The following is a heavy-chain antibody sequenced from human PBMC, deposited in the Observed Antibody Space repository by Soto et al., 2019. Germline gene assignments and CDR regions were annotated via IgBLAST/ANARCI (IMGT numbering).Heavy chain of an antibody. D-gene: IGHD2-15*01. CDR2: IIPILGIA. CDR1: GGTFSSYT. J-gene: IGHJ5*02. Sequence: QVQLXQSGAEVKKPGSSVKVSCKASGGTFSSYTISWVRQAPGQGLEWMGRIIPILGIANYAQKFQGRVTITADKSTSTAYMELSSLRSEDTAVYYCAYCSGGSCYHSPWFDPWGQGTLVTVSS. V-gene: IGHV1-69*02. CDR3: AYCSGGSCYHSPWFDP.